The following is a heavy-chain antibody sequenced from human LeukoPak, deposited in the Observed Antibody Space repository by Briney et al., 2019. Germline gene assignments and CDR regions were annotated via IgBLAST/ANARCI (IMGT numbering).Heavy chain of an antibody. CDR3: ARDRRDYDFWSGYYWNYYYYMDV. Sequence: ASVKVSCKASGYTFTSYGISWVRQAPGQVLEWMGWISAYNGNTNYAQKLQGRVTMTTDTSTSTAYMELRSLRSDDTAVYYCARDRRDYDFWSGYYWNYYYYMDVWGKGTTVTVSS. D-gene: IGHD3-3*01. CDR1: GYTFTSYG. CDR2: ISAYNGNT. V-gene: IGHV1-18*01. J-gene: IGHJ6*03.